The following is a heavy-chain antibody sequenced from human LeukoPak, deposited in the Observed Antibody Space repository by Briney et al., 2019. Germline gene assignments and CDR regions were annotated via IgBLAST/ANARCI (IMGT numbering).Heavy chain of an antibody. D-gene: IGHD3-3*01. J-gene: IGHJ4*02. Sequence: SETLSLTCTGSGGSISSYYWSWVREPAGKGLGWIGRIYTSGSTNYNPSLKSRVTMSVDTSKNQFSLKLSSVTAADTAVYYCARAPYYDFWSGYYTLDYWGQGTLVTVSS. CDR3: ARAPYYDFWSGYYTLDY. V-gene: IGHV4-4*07. CDR2: IYTSGST. CDR1: GGSISSYY.